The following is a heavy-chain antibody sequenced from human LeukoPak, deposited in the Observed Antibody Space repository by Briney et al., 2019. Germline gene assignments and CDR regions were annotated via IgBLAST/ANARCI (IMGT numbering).Heavy chain of an antibody. Sequence: GGSLRLSCAASRFTFGNYGMHWVRQAPGKGLEWVSAISGSGGSTYYADSVKGRFTISRDNSKNTLYLQMNSLRAEDTAVYYCAKEVTRRSSGSPYDYWGQRTLVTVSS. CDR2: ISGSGGST. CDR3: AKEVTRRSSGSPYDY. V-gene: IGHV3-23*01. D-gene: IGHD6-19*01. J-gene: IGHJ4*02. CDR1: RFTFGNYG.